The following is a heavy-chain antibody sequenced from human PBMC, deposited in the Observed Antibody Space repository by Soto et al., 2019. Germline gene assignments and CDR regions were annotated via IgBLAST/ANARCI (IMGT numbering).Heavy chain of an antibody. Sequence: PSETLSLTCTVSGGSISSSTYYWSWIRQPPGKGLEWIGYIYYSGSTNYNPSLKSRVTISVDTSKNQFSLKLSSVTAADTAVYYCARALNGVGGYDILTGYYNTPQFDYWGQGTLVTVSS. J-gene: IGHJ4*02. D-gene: IGHD3-9*01. CDR2: IYYSGST. V-gene: IGHV4-61*01. CDR3: ARALNGVGGYDILTGYYNTPQFDY. CDR1: GGSISSSTYY.